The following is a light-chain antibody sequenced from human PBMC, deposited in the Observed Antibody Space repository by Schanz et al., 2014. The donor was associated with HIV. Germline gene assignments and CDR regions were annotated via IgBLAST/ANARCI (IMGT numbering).Light chain of an antibody. CDR2: GTS. CDR1: QRISGY. CDR3: QQSYTTLLT. J-gene: IGKJ4*01. V-gene: IGKV1-39*01. Sequence: DIQLTPFPSSLSASVGDRVTITCRASQRISGYLNWYQQKSGKAPKLLIYGTSNLHSGVPSRFSGSGSGTDFTLTISSLQPEDFATYYCQQSYTTLLTFGGGTKVEIK.